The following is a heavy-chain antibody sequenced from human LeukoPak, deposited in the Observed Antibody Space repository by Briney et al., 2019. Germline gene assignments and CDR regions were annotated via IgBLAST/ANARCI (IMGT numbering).Heavy chain of an antibody. J-gene: IGHJ1*01. CDR1: GDSVSSDY. Sequence: PSETLSLTCTVSGDSVSSDYWSWIRQPPGKRLEWIGYVHDSGTTAYNPSLKSRLTISLDTSKNQFSLNLTSVTAADTAVYYCAGRGQRYFRDWGQGILVTVSS. CDR2: VHDSGTT. CDR3: AGRGQRYFRD. V-gene: IGHV4-59*08.